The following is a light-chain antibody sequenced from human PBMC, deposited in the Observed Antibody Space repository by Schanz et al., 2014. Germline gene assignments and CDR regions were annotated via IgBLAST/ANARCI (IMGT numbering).Light chain of an antibody. V-gene: IGLV2-14*03. CDR2: DVT. Sequence: QSALTQPASVSGSPGQSITISCTGTSSDIGTYNFVSWYQHHPGKAPKLMIYDVTNRPSGVPDRFSGSKSGNTAALTISGLPDEDEADYYCGSYAGSSTRHWVFGGGTKLTVL. CDR3: GSYAGSSTRHWV. CDR1: SSDIGTYNF. J-gene: IGLJ3*02.